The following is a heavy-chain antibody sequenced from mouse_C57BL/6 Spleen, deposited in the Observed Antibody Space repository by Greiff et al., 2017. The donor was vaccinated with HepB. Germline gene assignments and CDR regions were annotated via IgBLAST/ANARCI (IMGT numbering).Heavy chain of an antibody. J-gene: IGHJ2*01. V-gene: IGHV1-59*01. D-gene: IGHD1-1*01. CDR1: GYTFTSYW. CDR2: IDPSDSYT. Sequence: VQLQQSGAELVRPGTSVKLSCKASGYTFTSYWMHWVKQRPGQGLEWIGVIDPSDSYTNYNQKFKGKATLTVDTSSSTAYMQLSSLTSEDSAVYYCARGEDYYGSSYCFDYWGQGTTLTVSS. CDR3: ARGEDYYGSSYCFDY.